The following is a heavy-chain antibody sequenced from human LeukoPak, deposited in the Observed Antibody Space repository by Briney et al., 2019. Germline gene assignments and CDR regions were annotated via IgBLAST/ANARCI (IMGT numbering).Heavy chain of an antibody. D-gene: IGHD5-12*01. Sequence: PSETLSLTCAVSGYSISSGYYWAWIRQPPGKGLEWIGSIYHSGSTYYNPSLKSRVNISVDTSKNQFSLKLSSVTAADTAVYYCASDPINDAFDIWGQGTMVTVSS. CDR2: IYHSGST. CDR3: ASDPINDAFDI. J-gene: IGHJ3*02. V-gene: IGHV4-38-2*01. CDR1: GYSISSGYY.